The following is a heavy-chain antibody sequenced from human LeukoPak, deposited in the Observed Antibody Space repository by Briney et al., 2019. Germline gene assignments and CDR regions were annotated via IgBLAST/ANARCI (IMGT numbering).Heavy chain of an antibody. CDR2: INHSGST. D-gene: IGHD6-19*01. J-gene: IGHJ4*02. CDR1: GGSFSGYY. Sequence: ETLSLTCAVYGGSFSGYYWSWIRQPPGKGLEWIGEINHSGSTNYNPSLKSRVTISVDTSKNQFSLKLSSVTAADTAVYYCARGRQWLVHYFDYWGQGTLVTVSS. CDR3: ARGRQWLVHYFDY. V-gene: IGHV4-34*01.